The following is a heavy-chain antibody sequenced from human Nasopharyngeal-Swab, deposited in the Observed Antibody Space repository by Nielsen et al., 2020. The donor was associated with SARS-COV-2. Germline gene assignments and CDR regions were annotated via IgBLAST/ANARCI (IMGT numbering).Heavy chain of an antibody. J-gene: IGHJ3*02. Sequence: GGSLRLSCAASGFTFSSYAMSWVRQAPGKGLEWVSAISGSGGSTYYADSVKGRFTISRDNSKNTLYLQMNSLRAEDTAAYYCAKDHDILTGYYKGAGAFDISGQGTMVTVSS. CDR1: GFTFSSYA. CDR3: AKDHDILTGYYKGAGAFDI. D-gene: IGHD3-9*01. V-gene: IGHV3-23*01. CDR2: ISGSGGST.